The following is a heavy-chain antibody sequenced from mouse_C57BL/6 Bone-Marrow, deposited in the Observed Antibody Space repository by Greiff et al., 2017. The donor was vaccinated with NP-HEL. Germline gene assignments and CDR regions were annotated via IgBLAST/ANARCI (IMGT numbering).Heavy chain of an antibody. J-gene: IGHJ4*01. Sequence: EVQLQQSGAELVKPGASVKLSCTASGFNITDYYMHWVKQRTEQGLEWIGRIDPEDGETKYAPKFQGKATITADTSSNTAYLQLSSLTSEDTAVYYCAPFLRGYYAMDYWGQGTSVTVSS. CDR3: APFLRGYYAMDY. CDR1: GFNITDYY. CDR2: IDPEDGET. V-gene: IGHV14-2*01.